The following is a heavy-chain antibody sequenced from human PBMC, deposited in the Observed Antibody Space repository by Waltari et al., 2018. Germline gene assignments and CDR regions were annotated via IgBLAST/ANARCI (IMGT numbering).Heavy chain of an antibody. V-gene: IGHV3-49*04. CDR1: GFTFGDDA. CDR2: IRSKAYGGTT. CDR3: TVDEY. Sequence: EVQLVESGGGLVQPGRSLRLSCTASGFTFGDDAMSWVRQAPGKGLEWVGFIRSKAYGGTTEYAASVKGRFTISRDDSKSIAYLQMNSLKTEDTAVYYCTVDEYWGQGTLVTVSS. J-gene: IGHJ4*02.